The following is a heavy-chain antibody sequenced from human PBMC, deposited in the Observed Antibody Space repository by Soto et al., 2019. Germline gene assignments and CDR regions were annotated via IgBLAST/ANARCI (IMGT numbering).Heavy chain of an antibody. CDR1: GFTFISYA. D-gene: IGHD3-22*01. J-gene: IGHJ6*02. CDR3: AKDFRPNYYDSTAYGMDV. V-gene: IGHV3-23*01. Sequence: AGGSLRLSCASSGFTFISYAMSWVRQAPGKGLEWVSAISGSGGSTYYADSVKGRFTISRDNSKNTLYLQMNSLRAEDTAVYYCAKDFRPNYYDSTAYGMDVWGQGTTVTVSS. CDR2: ISGSGGST.